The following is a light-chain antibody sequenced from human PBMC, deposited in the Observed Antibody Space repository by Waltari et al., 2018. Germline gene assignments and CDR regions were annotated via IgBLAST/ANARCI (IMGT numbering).Light chain of an antibody. J-gene: IGKJ4*01. CDR3: QQRSNWPPLT. CDR1: QSVSSY. Sequence: EIVLTQSPATLSLSPGERATLSCRASQSVSSYLAWYQQKPGQDPRLLIYDASNRATGIPARFSGSGSGTDFTLTISSLGPEDFAVYYCQQRSNWPPLTFGGGTKVEIK. V-gene: IGKV3-11*01. CDR2: DAS.